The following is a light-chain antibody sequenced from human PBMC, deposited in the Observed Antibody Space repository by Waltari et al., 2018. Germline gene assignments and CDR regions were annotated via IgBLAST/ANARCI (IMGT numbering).Light chain of an antibody. CDR1: QSVLYSTNTQSY. V-gene: IGKV4-1*01. J-gene: IGKJ1*01. CDR3: QQYYSTWT. Sequence: DIVMTQSPDSLALFLGERATIHCKSSQSVLYSTNTQSYVAWYQQKPGQPPKLLIYWTSTRESGVPDRFSGSGSGTDFTLTISNLQAEDVAVYYCQQYYSTWTFGQGTKVEIK. CDR2: WTS.